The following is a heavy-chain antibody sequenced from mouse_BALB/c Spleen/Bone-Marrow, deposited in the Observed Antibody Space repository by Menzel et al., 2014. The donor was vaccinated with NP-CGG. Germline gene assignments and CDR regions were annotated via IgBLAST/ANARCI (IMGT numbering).Heavy chain of an antibody. V-gene: IGHV1-69*02. CDR2: IDPSDSET. CDR1: GYTFTSYW. D-gene: IGHD2-1*01. Sequence: QVQLKESGAELVKPGAPVKLSCKTSGYTFTSYWMDWVKQRPGLGLEWIGRIDPSDSETHYNQKFKDKATLTVDKSSSTAYIQLSSLTSEDSAVYYCARSGGNYVSFAYWGQGTLVTVSA. CDR3: ARSGGNYVSFAY. J-gene: IGHJ3*01.